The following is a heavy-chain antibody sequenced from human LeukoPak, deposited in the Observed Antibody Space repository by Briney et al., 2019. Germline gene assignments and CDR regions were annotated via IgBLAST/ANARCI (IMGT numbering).Heavy chain of an antibody. CDR3: AKDIVDTAMGHFDY. D-gene: IGHD5-18*01. CDR1: GFTFDDYA. CDR2: ISWNSGSI. Sequence: FLRLSCAASGFTFDDYAMHWVRQAPGRGLEWVSGISWNSGSIGYADSVKGRFTISRDNAKNSLYLQMNSLRAEDTALYYCAKDIVDTAMGHFDYWGQGTLVTVSS. J-gene: IGHJ4*02. V-gene: IGHV3-9*01.